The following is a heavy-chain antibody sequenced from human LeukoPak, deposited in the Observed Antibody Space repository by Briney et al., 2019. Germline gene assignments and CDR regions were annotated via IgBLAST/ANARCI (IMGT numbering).Heavy chain of an antibody. J-gene: IGHJ4*02. CDR3: TSEGTR. CDR2: IRSKANNYAI. V-gene: IGHV3-73*01. Sequence: GGSLKLSCTASGFTLSASGFTFSDSTLHWVRQASGKGLEWVGHIRSKANNYAIAYATSVQGRFTISRDDSKNTAYLQMNSLKTEDTALYYCTSEGTRWGQGTLVTVSS. CDR1: GFTFSDST. D-gene: IGHD3-10*01.